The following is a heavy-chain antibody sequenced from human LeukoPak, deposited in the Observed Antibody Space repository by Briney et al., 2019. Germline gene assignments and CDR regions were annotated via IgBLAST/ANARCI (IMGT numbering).Heavy chain of an antibody. J-gene: IGHJ4*02. CDR1: GYTFTSHY. D-gene: IGHD2-8*02. Sequence: ASVKVSCKASGYTFTSHYVHWVRQALGQGPEWMGMINPSGGSTSYSQKFQGRVTMTRDTSTTTLYMDLSSLRSEDTAVYYCARSPITNIWYYFDYWGQGTLVTVSS. CDR3: ARSPITNIWYYFDY. V-gene: IGHV1-46*01. CDR2: INPSGGST.